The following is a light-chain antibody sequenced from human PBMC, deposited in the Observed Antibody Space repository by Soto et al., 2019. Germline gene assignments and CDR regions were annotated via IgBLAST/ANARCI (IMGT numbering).Light chain of an antibody. CDR1: QNIRNN. J-gene: IGKJ5*01. CDR3: QQYDDWPRT. Sequence: EIVLTQSPATLSLSPGERGTLSCRASQNIRNNLAWYQQRPVQAPRLLIYDATITATGIPDRFSGGGSGTEFILTISSLQSEDFAVYYCQQYDDWPRTFGQGTRLEIK. CDR2: DAT. V-gene: IGKV3-15*01.